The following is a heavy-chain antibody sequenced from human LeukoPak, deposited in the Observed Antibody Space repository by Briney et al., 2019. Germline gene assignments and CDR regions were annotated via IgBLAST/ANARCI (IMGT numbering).Heavy chain of an antibody. CDR3: ARSLRVRGVPDYMDV. V-gene: IGHV1-2*02. CDR1: GYTFTGYY. Sequence: ASVKVSCKASGYTFTGYYMHWVRQAPGQGLEWMGWINPNSGGTNYAQKFQGRVTMTRDTSISTAYMELSRLRSDDTAVYYCARSLRVRGVPDYMDVWGKGTTVTISS. D-gene: IGHD3-10*01. J-gene: IGHJ6*03. CDR2: INPNSGGT.